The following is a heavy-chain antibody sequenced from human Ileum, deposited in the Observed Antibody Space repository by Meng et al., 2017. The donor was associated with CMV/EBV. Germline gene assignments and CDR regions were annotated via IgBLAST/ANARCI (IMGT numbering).Heavy chain of an antibody. V-gene: IGHV3-74*01. CDR3: ARDLASADYSSWGDDFDY. CDR2: INHDGSII. Sequence: FTFSNYWMHWVRQAPGKGLMWVSRINHDGSIISYADSVKGRFTISRDNAKSTVYLQVNSLRAEDTAMYYCARDLASADYSSWGDDFDYWGQGTLVTVSS. J-gene: IGHJ4*02. CDR1: FTFSNYW. D-gene: IGHD4-11*01.